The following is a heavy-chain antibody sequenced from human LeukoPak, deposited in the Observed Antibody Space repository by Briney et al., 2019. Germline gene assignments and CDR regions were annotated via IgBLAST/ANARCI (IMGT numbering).Heavy chain of an antibody. D-gene: IGHD6-6*01. J-gene: IGHJ4*02. CDR2: ISGSGDST. CDR3: AKRRVSGSSSLFDY. Sequence: GGSLRVSCVASGFTFSNYAMDWVRQAPGKGLEWVSSISGSGDSTYYADSVKGRFTISRDNSKNTLYLQMNSLRAEDTAVYYCAKRRVSGSSSLFDYWGQGTLVTVSS. CDR1: GFTFSNYA. V-gene: IGHV3-23*01.